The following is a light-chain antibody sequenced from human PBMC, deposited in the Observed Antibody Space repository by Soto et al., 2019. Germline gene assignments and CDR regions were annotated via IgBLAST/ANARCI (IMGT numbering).Light chain of an antibody. Sequence: DIQMTQSPSALSESVGDRVTITCRASQYVDTYLNWYQQKPGKAPKLLIYGASSLQSGVPSRFSGFGSGTDFTLTISSLQPEDSATYYCQEGYRTPRAFGQGSKGEVK. CDR3: QEGYRTPRA. CDR1: QYVDTY. J-gene: IGKJ1*01. V-gene: IGKV1-39*01. CDR2: GAS.